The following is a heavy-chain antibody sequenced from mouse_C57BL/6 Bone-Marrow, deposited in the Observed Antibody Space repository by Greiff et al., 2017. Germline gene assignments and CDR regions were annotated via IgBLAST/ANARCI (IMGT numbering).Heavy chain of an antibody. CDR3: ARGELRLRGFAY. D-gene: IGHD3-2*02. J-gene: IGHJ3*01. CDR1: GYTFTDYY. Sequence: VQLQQSGPVLVKPGASVKMSCKASGYTFTDYYMNWVKQSHGKSLEWIGVINPYNGGTSYNQKFKGKATLTVDKSSSTAYMELNSLTSEDSAVYYCARGELRLRGFAYWGQGTLVTVSA. V-gene: IGHV1-19*01. CDR2: INPYNGGT.